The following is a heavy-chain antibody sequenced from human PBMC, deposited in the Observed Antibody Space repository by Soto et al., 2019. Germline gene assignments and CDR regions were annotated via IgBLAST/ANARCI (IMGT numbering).Heavy chain of an antibody. CDR1: GYTFTGYY. CDR2: INPNSGGT. Sequence: ASVKVSCKASGYTFTGYYMHLVRQAPGQGLEWMGWINPNSGGTNYAQKFQGWVTMTRDTSISTAYMELSRLRSDDTAVYYCARDWIRYTDDFDIWGQGTMVTV. J-gene: IGHJ3*02. D-gene: IGHD3-16*02. CDR3: ARDWIRYTDDFDI. V-gene: IGHV1-2*04.